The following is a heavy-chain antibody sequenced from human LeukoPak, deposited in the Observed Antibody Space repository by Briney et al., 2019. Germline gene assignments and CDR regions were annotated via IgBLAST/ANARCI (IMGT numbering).Heavy chain of an antibody. D-gene: IGHD2-21*02. J-gene: IGHJ4*02. Sequence: GGSLRLSCTASGFTFGDYAMSWVRRAPGKGLEWVGLIRGKAYGGTTEYAASVKGRFTISRDDSKSIAYLQMNSLKPEDTAVYYCTKAYCGGNCWGDYWGQGTLVTVSS. CDR2: IRGKAYGGTT. CDR3: TKAYCGGNCWGDY. CDR1: GFTFGDYA. V-gene: IGHV3-49*04.